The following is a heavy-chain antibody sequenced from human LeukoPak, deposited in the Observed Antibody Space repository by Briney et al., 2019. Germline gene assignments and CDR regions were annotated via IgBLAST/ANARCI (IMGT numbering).Heavy chain of an antibody. CDR3: AKTPDLQLSFPQFDS. J-gene: IGHJ4*02. CDR2: IHYSGRT. Sequence: SETLSLTCTVSNGAMSTYYWNWIRQSPEKGLEWIGYIHYSGRTNYNPSLKSRLSMSIDTSKNQFSLNLSSVTAADTAVYFCAKTPDLQLSFPQFDSWGQGTLLTVSS. CDR1: NGAMSTYY. V-gene: IGHV4-59*01. D-gene: IGHD3-16*02.